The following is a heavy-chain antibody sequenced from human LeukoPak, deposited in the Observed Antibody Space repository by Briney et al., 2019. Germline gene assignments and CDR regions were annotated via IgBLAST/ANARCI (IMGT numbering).Heavy chain of an antibody. D-gene: IGHD1-26*01. CDR3: ARSGSYRGWLDY. CDR2: INSDGSST. Sequence: GGSLRLSCAASGFTFSSYWMHWVRQAPGKGLVWVSRINSDGSSTSYADSVKGRFTISRDNAKNTLYLQMNSLRAEDTAVYYCARSGSYRGWLDYWGQGTLVTVSS. CDR1: GFTFSSYW. J-gene: IGHJ4*02. V-gene: IGHV3-74*01.